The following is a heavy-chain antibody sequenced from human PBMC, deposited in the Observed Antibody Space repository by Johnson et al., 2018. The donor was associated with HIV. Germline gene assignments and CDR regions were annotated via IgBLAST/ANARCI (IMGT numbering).Heavy chain of an antibody. J-gene: IGHJ3*02. V-gene: IGHV3-30*18. CDR3: AKDCYSSSSDAFDI. Sequence: QVQLVESGGGLVQPGGSLRLSCAASGITVSSNYMSWVRQAPGKGLEWMAVISYDGTNKYYANSVKGRFTISRDNSKNTLYLQMNSLRAEDTAVYYCAKDCYSSSSDAFDIWGQGTMVTVSS. CDR1: GITVSSNY. CDR2: ISYDGTNK. D-gene: IGHD6-6*01.